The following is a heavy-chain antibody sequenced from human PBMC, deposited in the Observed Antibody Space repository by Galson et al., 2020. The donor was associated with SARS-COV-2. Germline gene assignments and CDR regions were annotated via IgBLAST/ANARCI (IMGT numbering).Heavy chain of an antibody. J-gene: IGHJ5*02. D-gene: IGHD2-21*02. V-gene: IGHV4-39*02. CDR2: IDYSGST. Sequence: SETLSPTCTVSGGSVSSTNYFWGWIRQPPGKGLEWIGSIDYSGSTYYNPSLKSRVTISIATSKNQFSLKGSSVTAADTAVYFCARGVRAPTAKVWGAGWFDPGGQGTLVTVSS. CDR1: GGSVSSTNYF. CDR3: ARGVRAPTAKVWGAGWFDP.